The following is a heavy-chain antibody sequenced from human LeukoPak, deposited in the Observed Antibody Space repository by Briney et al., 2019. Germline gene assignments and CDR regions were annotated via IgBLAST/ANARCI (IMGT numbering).Heavy chain of an antibody. CDR1: GFTFSSYG. CDR3: ARSEAHGYRYVDL. Sequence: GGSLRLSGAASGFTFSSYGLHWVRQAPGKGLEWVAVIWYDGSNKYYADSVKGRFTISRDNSKNTLYLQMNSLRAEDTAVYYDARSEAHGYRYVDLWGRGTLVTVSS. D-gene: IGHD2-8*01. CDR2: IWYDGSNK. J-gene: IGHJ2*01. V-gene: IGHV3-33*01.